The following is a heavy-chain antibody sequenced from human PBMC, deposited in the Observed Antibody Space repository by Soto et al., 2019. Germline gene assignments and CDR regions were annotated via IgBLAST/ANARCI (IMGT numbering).Heavy chain of an antibody. CDR1: GGSISSGGYY. CDR3: AGIYSGSPGGTFRY. CDR2: IYYSGGT. Sequence: QVQLQESGPGLVKPSQTLSLTCTVSGGSISSGGYYWSWIRQHPGKGLEWIGYIYYSGGTYYNPPLKSRVTLSVDTCKNQFSLKLISVTAADTAVYYCAGIYSGSPGGTFRYWGQGTLVTVSS. V-gene: IGHV4-31*03. D-gene: IGHD1-26*01. J-gene: IGHJ4*02.